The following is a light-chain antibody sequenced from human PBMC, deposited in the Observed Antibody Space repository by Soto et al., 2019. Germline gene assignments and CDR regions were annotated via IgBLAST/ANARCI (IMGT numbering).Light chain of an antibody. J-gene: IGLJ2*01. CDR2: DVA. CDR1: STDIGGFYF. Sequence: QSALTQPASVSGSPGQSITISCTGTSTDIGGFYFVSWYQKHPDKAPKLVIYDVANRPSGVSSRFSGSKSGSTASLTISGLQPEDEAAYYCSSYSSTTTLVLFGGGTQLTVL. V-gene: IGLV2-14*01. CDR3: SSYSSTTTLVL.